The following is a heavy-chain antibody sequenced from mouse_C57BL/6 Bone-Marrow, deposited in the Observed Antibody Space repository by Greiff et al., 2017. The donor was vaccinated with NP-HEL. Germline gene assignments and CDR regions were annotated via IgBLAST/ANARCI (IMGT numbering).Heavy chain of an antibody. J-gene: IGHJ2*01. V-gene: IGHV1-54*01. CDR2: INPGSGGT. Sequence: VQLQQSGAELVRPGTSVKVSCKASGYAFTNYLIEWVKQRPGQGLEWIGVINPGSGGTNYNEKFKGKATLTADKSSSTAYMQLSSLTSEDSAVYFCARELRLFCDYWGQGTTLTVSS. CDR1: GYAFTNYL. D-gene: IGHD3-2*02. CDR3: ARELRLFCDY.